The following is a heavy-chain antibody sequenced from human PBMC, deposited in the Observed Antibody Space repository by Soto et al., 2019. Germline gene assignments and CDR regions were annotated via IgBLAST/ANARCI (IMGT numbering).Heavy chain of an antibody. CDR1: GGSISSGGYS. CDR2: IDHSGST. J-gene: IGHJ4*02. CDR3: DRGVRDYFDY. Sequence: QLQLQESGSGLVKPAQTLSLTCAVSGGSISSGGYSWSWIRQPPGKRLEWIGYIDHSGSTYYNPSLKRRVTISVDGSKIQFSLKLRSVTAADTAVFYCDRGVRDYFDYWGQGTLVTVSS. V-gene: IGHV4-30-2*01.